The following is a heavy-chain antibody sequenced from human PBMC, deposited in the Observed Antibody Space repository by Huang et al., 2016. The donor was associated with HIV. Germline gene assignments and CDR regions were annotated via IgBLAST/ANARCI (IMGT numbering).Heavy chain of an antibody. CDR1: GGSLSGYY. V-gene: IGHV4-34*02. CDR2: INNLGSP. J-gene: IGHJ5*02. Sequence: QVHLQQWGAGLLKSAETLSLTCAVYGGSLSGYYWSWLRQTPGKGLEWIGEINNLGSPKYNPSLKRRVSISMDGSKKQFSLKLRSISDADTAVYFCARDATKNPRGWFDPWGQGTLVTVSS. D-gene: IGHD3-10*01. CDR3: ARDATKNPRGWFDP.